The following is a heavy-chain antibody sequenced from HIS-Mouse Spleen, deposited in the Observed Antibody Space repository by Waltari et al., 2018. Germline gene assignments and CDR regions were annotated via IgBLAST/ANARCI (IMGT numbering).Heavy chain of an antibody. V-gene: IGHV4-34*01. CDR2: TNHSGST. Sequence: QVQLQQWGAGLLKPSETLSLTCAVYGGSFSGYYWSCIRQPPGKGLEWIGETNHSGSTNYNPSLKSRVTISVDTSKNQFSLKLSSVTAADTAVYYCARGPYGDYGRVDPWGQGTLVTVSS. J-gene: IGHJ5*02. D-gene: IGHD4-17*01. CDR1: GGSFSGYY. CDR3: ARGPYGDYGRVDP.